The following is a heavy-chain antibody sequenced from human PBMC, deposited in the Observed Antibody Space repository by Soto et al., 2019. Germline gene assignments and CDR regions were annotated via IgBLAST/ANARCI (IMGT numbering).Heavy chain of an antibody. CDR3: ARGRIGAAF. CDR1: GYTFTDYD. Sequence: ASVKVSCKTSGYTFTDYDVSWVRQASGQGLEWMGWMSPNSGKTGYVEKFQGRVTMTANTSLSTAYMELHSLGSEDTAIYFCARGRIGAAFWGQGTLVTVSS. D-gene: IGHD2-15*01. CDR2: MSPNSGKT. J-gene: IGHJ4*02. V-gene: IGHV1-8*01.